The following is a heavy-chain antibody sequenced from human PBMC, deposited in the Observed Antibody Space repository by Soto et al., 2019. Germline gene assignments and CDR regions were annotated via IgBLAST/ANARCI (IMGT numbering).Heavy chain of an antibody. CDR2: INHSGST. Sequence: QVQLQQWGAGLLKPSETLSLTCAVYGGYFSGYYWSWTRQPPGKGLEWIGEINHSGSTNYNPSLKSRVTISGDTSKTQFSVKLSSETAANTAVYYCARGVYCTSTSCYGGMDVWGQGTTVTVSS. V-gene: IGHV4-34*01. D-gene: IGHD2-2*01. CDR3: ARGVYCTSTSCYGGMDV. CDR1: GGYFSGYY. J-gene: IGHJ6*02.